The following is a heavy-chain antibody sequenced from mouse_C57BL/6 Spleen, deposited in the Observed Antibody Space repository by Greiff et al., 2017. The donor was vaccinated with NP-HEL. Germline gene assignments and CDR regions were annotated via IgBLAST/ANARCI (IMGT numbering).Heavy chain of an antibody. V-gene: IGHV1-9*01. Sequence: VQLQQSGAELMKPGASVKLSCKATGFTFTGYWIEWVKQRPGHGLEWIGEILPGSGSTYYNEKFKGKATFTADTSSNTAYMQLSRLTTEDSAINYCARTLYDYDGGVFAYWGQGTLVTVST. J-gene: IGHJ3*01. CDR2: ILPGSGST. CDR3: ARTLYDYDGGVFAY. D-gene: IGHD2-4*01. CDR1: GFTFTGYW.